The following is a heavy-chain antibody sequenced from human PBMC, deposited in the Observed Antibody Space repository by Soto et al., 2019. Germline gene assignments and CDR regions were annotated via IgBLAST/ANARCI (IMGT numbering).Heavy chain of an antibody. J-gene: IGHJ4*02. CDR1: GFTFSSYG. CDR3: AKDRRAGGNYGFYSDF. D-gene: IGHD1-7*01. Sequence: GGSLRLSCAASGFTFSSYGMTWVRQAPGKGLEWVSFSSATGAGTYYADPVKGRFTISRDNSKNTLYLQMTSLRADDTAVYYCAKDRRAGGNYGFYSDFWGQGALVTVSS. V-gene: IGHV3-23*01. CDR2: SSATGAGT.